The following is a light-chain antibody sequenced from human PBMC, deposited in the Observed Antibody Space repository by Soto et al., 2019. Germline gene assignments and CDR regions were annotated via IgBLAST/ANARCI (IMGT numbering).Light chain of an antibody. CDR2: DVS. CDR1: ISDVGGYNY. J-gene: IGLJ1*01. V-gene: IGLV2-14*01. Sequence: QSVLTQPASVSASPGQSITISCTGNISDVGGYNYVSWYQQHPGKAPKLMIYDVSNRPSGVSNRFSGSKSGNTASLTISGLQAEDEADYYCSSYTSSIDYVVGTGTKVTVL. CDR3: SSYTSSIDYV.